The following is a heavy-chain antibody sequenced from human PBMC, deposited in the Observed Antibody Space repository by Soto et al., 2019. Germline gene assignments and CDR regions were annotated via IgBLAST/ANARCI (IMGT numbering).Heavy chain of an antibody. Sequence: GASVKVSCKASGYTFTSYGISWVRQAPGQGLEWMGWISAYNGNTNYAQKLQGRVTMTTDTSTSTAYMELRSLRSDDTAVYYCGRDLDYNDTGTRDSHTPSHLCAQGTTVKDSS. D-gene: IGHD3-10*01. V-gene: IGHV1-18*01. CDR1: GYTFTSYG. CDR2: ISAYNGNT. J-gene: IGHJ6*02. CDR3: GRDLDYNDTGTRDSHTPSHL.